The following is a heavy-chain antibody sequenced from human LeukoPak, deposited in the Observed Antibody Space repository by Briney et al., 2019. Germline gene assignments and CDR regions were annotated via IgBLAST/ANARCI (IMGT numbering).Heavy chain of an antibody. D-gene: IGHD6-13*01. J-gene: IGHJ6*03. V-gene: IGHV4-34*01. CDR3: ARGYQQQFVRSYYYYYMDI. Sequence: SETLSLTCAVYGGSFSGYYCNWIRQSPGKGLEWIGEINHSGSTNYNPSLKSRVSISVDTSKNQFSLKLSSVTAADTAVYYCARGYQQQFVRSYYYYYMDIWGQGTTVTVSS. CDR2: INHSGST. CDR1: GGSFSGYY.